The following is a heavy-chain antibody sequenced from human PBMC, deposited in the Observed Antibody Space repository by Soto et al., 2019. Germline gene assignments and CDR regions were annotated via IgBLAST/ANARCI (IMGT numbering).Heavy chain of an antibody. J-gene: IGHJ4*02. CDR3: ARSGDIVATIGLLDY. CDR1: GFTFSSYG. CDR2: IWYDGSNK. D-gene: IGHD5-12*01. V-gene: IGHV3-33*01. Sequence: GGSLRLSCAASGFTFSSYGMHWVRQAPGKGLEWVAVIWYDGSNKYYADSVKGRFTISRDNSKNTLYLQMNSLRAEDTAVYYYARSGDIVATIGLLDYWGQGTLVTVSS.